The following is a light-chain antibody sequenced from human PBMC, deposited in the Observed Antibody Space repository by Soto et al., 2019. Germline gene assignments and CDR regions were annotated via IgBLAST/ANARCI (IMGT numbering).Light chain of an antibody. CDR3: SSYTSSTSVV. Sequence: QSVLTQPASVSGSPGQSITISCTGTSSDVGGYNYVSWYQHHPGKAPKLMIYEVSNRPSGVSNRCSGAKSGNTASLTISGLQADDEADYYCSSYTSSTSVVFGGGTKLTVL. CDR2: EVS. J-gene: IGLJ3*02. CDR1: SSDVGGYNY. V-gene: IGLV2-14*01.